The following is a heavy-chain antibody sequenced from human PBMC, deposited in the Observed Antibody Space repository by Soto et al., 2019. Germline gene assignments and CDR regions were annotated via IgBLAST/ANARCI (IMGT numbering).Heavy chain of an antibody. V-gene: IGHV1-3*01. CDR3: ARAKPVQLGPGRWFDP. CDR1: GYTFTSYA. J-gene: IGHJ5*02. Sequence: ASVKVSCKASGYTFTSYAMHWVRQAPGQRLEWMGWINAGNGNTKYSQKFQGRVTITRDTSASTAYMELSSLRSEDTAVYYCARAKPVQLGPGRWFDPWGQGTLVTVSS. CDR2: INAGNGNT. D-gene: IGHD6-13*01.